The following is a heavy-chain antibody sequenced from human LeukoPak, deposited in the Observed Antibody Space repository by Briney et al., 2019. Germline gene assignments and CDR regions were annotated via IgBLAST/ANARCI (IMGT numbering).Heavy chain of an antibody. D-gene: IGHD1-1*01. CDR1: LCTFRDCY. Sequence: GGSLRLSCAACLCTFRDCYMRWMSQASARGVEWVSYISSSCSTIYYADSVKGRCTISRDNAKNSLYLQMNSLRAEDTAVYYCAREEVTAGPYNWCDPWGQGTLVTDCS. J-gene: IGHJ5*02. V-gene: IGHV3-11*01. CDR3: AREEVTAGPYNWCDP. CDR2: ISSSCSTI.